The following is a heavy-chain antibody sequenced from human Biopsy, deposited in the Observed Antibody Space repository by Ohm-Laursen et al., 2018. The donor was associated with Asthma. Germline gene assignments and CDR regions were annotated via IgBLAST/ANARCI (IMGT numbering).Heavy chain of an antibody. Sequence: SDTLSLTCSLSSGSGGYMRSGNYYWGWIRQPPGKGLEWIGSIYYSGPTYYNPSLESRVTVSDDTSKNQFSLKLTSVTAADTAVYYCVRGSSSWHHGPFHYYYGLDVWGQGTTATVSS. J-gene: IGHJ6*02. V-gene: IGHV4-39*01. CDR3: VRGSSSWHHGPFHYYYGLDV. D-gene: IGHD6-13*01. CDR2: IYYSGPT. CDR1: SGSGGYMRSGNYY.